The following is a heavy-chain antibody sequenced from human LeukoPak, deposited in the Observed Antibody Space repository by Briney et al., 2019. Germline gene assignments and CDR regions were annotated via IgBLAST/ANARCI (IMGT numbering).Heavy chain of an antibody. V-gene: IGHV3-7*01. CDR3: ARELVVGPAQYFQD. CDR2: TNQDGSEK. CDR1: GFTFSNYW. D-gene: IGHD2-8*02. Sequence: GGSLRLSCVASGFTFSNYWMSWLRQAPGKGPEGVANTNQDGSEKYYLDSVKGRFTISRDNAKNSLYLQMNSLRDEDTAVYYCARELVVGPAQYFQDWGQGTLVTVSS. J-gene: IGHJ1*01.